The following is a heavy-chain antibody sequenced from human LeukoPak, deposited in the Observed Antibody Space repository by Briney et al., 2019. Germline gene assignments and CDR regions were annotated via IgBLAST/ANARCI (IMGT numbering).Heavy chain of an antibody. CDR3: ARVRLGVYDY. CDR1: GYSISSGYY. CDR2: IYHSGGT. D-gene: IGHD3-16*01. J-gene: IGHJ4*02. Sequence: PSETLSLTCTVSGYSISSGYYWGWIRQPPGKGLEWIGSIYHSGGTYYNPSLKSRVTISVDTSKNQFSLKLSSVTAADTAVYYCARVRLGVYDYWGQGTLVTVSS. V-gene: IGHV4-38-2*02.